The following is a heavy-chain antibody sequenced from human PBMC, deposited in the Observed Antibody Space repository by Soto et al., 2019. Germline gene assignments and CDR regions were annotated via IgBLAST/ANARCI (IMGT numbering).Heavy chain of an antibody. CDR3: AKAGVDSSWSWFDP. D-gene: IGHD6-13*01. CDR1: GFTFSSYA. J-gene: IGHJ5*02. Sequence: PVGSRRLSWASSGFTFSSYAMSWVRHAPGKGLEWVSAISGSGGSTYYSDSVKGRFTISRDNSKNTLYLQMNSLRAEDTAVYYCAKAGVDSSWSWFDPWGQGTLVTVSS. CDR2: ISGSGGST. V-gene: IGHV3-23*01.